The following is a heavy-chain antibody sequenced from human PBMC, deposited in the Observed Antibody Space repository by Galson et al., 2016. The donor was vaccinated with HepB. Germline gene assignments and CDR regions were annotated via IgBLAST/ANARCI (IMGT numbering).Heavy chain of an antibody. Sequence: SLRLSCAASGLTFRMYSIHWIRQAPGKGLEWVAVIAGNGRGQYYADSVRGRFTISRDNSKNTVDLQMSSLRPDDTAVYYCAKEDFCSRTGCPAGYWGQGNLVTVSS. CDR1: GLTFRMYS. CDR2: IAGNGRGQ. J-gene: IGHJ4*02. CDR3: AKEDFCSRTGCPAGY. D-gene: IGHD2-2*01. V-gene: IGHV3-30*04.